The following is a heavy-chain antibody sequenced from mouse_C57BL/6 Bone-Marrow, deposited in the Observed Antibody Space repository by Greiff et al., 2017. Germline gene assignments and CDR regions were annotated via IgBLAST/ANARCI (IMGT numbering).Heavy chain of an antibody. Sequence: EVQLVESEGGLVQPGSSMKLSCTASGFTFSDYYMAWVRQVPEKGLEWVANINYDGSSTYYLDSLKSRFIISRDNAKTILYLQMSSLKSEDTATYYCARDHYYGSLWYFDVWGTGTTVTVSS. CDR3: ARDHYYGSLWYFDV. J-gene: IGHJ1*03. CDR2: INYDGSST. D-gene: IGHD1-1*01. CDR1: GFTFSDYY. V-gene: IGHV5-16*01.